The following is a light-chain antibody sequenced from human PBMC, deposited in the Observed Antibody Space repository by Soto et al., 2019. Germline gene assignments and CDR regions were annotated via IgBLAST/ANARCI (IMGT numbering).Light chain of an antibody. CDR3: GTWDSSLSAWV. V-gene: IGLV1-51*01. CDR2: DNS. J-gene: IGLJ3*02. Sequence: QSVLTQPPSVSAAPGQKFTISCSGSSSNIGNNYVSWYQQLPGTAPKLLIYDNSKRPSGIPDRFSGSKSGTSATLGITGLQTGDEADYYCGTWDSSLSAWVFGGGTKLTVL. CDR1: SSNIGNNY.